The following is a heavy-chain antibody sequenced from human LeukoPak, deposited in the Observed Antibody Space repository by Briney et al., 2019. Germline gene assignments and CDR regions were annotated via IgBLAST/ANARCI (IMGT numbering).Heavy chain of an antibody. J-gene: IGHJ4*02. CDR3: ARDRTRGYSYGYYFDY. D-gene: IGHD5-18*01. Sequence: PSQTLSLTCAISGDSVSNNSAAWNWIRQSPSRGPEWLGRTFFRSKWYNDYAVSVKSRITINPDTSKNQFSLQLDSVTSEDTAVYFCARDRTRGYSYGYYFDYWGQGTLVIVSS. CDR1: GDSVSNNSAA. V-gene: IGHV6-1*01. CDR2: TFFRSKWYN.